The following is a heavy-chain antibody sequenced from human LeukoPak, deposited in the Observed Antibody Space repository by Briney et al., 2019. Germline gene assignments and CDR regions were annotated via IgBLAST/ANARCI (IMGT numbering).Heavy chain of an antibody. D-gene: IGHD2-15*01. J-gene: IGHJ4*02. Sequence: GASVTVSCKASGYTFTGYYMHWVRQAPGQGLEWMGWINPNSGGTNYAQKFQGRVTMTRDTSISTAYMELSRLRSDDTAVYYCARSVRLVVAATNFDYWGQGTLVTVSS. CDR3: ARSVRLVVAATNFDY. CDR1: GYTFTGYY. CDR2: INPNSGGT. V-gene: IGHV1-2*02.